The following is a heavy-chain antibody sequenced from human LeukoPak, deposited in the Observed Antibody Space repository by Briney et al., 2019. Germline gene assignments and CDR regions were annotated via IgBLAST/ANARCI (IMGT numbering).Heavy chain of an antibody. J-gene: IGHJ5*02. D-gene: IGHD3-10*01. CDR2: IGVGGDI. CDR3: ARGSGRGVTWFDP. Sequence: GGSLRLSCAGSGFTFSSYDMHWVRQGAGKGLEWVSGIGVGGDIHYPGSVKGRLTISRENAKNSVYLQMNNLRVGDTAVYYCARGSGRGVTWFDPWGQGTLVTVSS. CDR1: GFTFSSYD. V-gene: IGHV3-13*01.